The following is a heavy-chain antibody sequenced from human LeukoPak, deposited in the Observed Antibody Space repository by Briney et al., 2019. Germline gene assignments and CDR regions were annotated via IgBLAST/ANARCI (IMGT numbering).Heavy chain of an antibody. J-gene: IGHJ3*02. CDR1: GGSFGGYY. Sequence: SETLSLTCAVYGGSFGGYYWSWIRQPPGKGLEWIGEINHSGSTNYNPSLKSRVTISVDTSKNQFSLKLSSVTAADTAVYYCARAGSGSWWSRRAFDIWGQGTMVIVSS. V-gene: IGHV4-34*01. CDR3: ARAGSGSWWSRRAFDI. D-gene: IGHD6-13*01. CDR2: INHSGST.